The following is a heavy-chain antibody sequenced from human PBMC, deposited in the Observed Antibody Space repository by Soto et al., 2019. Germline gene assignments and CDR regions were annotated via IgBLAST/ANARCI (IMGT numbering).Heavy chain of an antibody. Sequence: GGSLRLSCEGSGFTFSAYAMNWVRQAPGKGLEWVSYISSRSDTLYYADSVKGRFTISRDNAKNSVYLQVNNLRDEDTAVYYCARDWDIVILSVPIPNYNYGMDVWGRGTTVTVSS. CDR3: ARDWDIVILSVPIPNYNYGMDV. CDR2: ISSRSDTL. J-gene: IGHJ6*02. CDR1: GFTFSAYA. D-gene: IGHD2-15*01. V-gene: IGHV3-48*02.